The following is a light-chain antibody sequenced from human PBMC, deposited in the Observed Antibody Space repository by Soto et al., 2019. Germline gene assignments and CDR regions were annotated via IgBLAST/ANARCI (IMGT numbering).Light chain of an antibody. CDR3: QQSYTYT. V-gene: IGKV1-5*03. CDR1: QSISSW. J-gene: IGKJ1*01. Sequence: DIQMTQSPSTLSASVGDRVTITCRASQSISSWLAWYQQKPGKAPKLLIYKASSLESGVPSRFSGSGSGTEFTLTISSLQPDDFATYYCQQSYTYTFGQGTKVEIK. CDR2: KAS.